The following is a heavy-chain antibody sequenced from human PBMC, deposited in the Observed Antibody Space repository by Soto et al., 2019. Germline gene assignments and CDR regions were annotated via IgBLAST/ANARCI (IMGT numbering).Heavy chain of an antibody. J-gene: IGHJ6*01. D-gene: IGHD3-22*01. CDR2: IVVGSGNT. CDR3: AADTSIYYDSSGYYPPYGMAF. Sequence: ASVKVSCKASGFTFTSSAVQWVRQARLQLLEWIVCIVVGSGNTNYAQKFQERVTITRDMSTRTAYMELSSLRSEDTAVYYCAADTSIYYDSSGYYPPYGMAFWGQGTTVTISS. CDR1: GFTFTSSA. V-gene: IGHV1-58*01.